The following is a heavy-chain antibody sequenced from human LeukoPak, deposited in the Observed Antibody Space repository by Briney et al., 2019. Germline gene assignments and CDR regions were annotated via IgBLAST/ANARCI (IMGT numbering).Heavy chain of an antibody. CDR2: ISGSGGST. D-gene: IGHD2-15*01. CDR3: AKGGLGYCSGGSCYPGDAFDI. J-gene: IGHJ3*02. V-gene: IGHV3-23*01. Sequence: GGSLRLSCAASGFTFSSYAMSWVRRAPGKGLEWVSAISGSGGSTYYADSVKGRFTISRDNSKNTLYLQMNSLRAEDTAVYSCAKGGLGYCSGGSCYPGDAFDIWGQGTMVTVSS. CDR1: GFTFSSYA.